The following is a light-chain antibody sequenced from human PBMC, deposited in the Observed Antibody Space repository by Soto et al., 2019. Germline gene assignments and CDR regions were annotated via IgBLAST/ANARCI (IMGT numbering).Light chain of an antibody. J-gene: IGLJ3*02. Sequence: QSVLTQPPSASGTPGQRVTISCSGSSSNIGNNNVNWYQQLPGTAPKLLSYSNSERPSGVPDRFSGSKSGASASLAISGLQSEDEADFYCAAWDDRLIGWVFGGGTKLTVL. CDR2: SNS. V-gene: IGLV1-44*01. CDR3: AAWDDRLIGWV. CDR1: SSNIGNNN.